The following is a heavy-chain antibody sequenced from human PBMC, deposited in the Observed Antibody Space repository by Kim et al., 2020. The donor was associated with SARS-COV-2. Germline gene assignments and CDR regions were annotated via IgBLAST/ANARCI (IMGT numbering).Heavy chain of an antibody. CDR3: AREGGAVVTPDF. D-gene: IGHD2-21*02. CDR1: GFSLSSGTYY. CDR2: INYRGRT. Sequence: SETLSLTCSVSGFSLSSGTYYWSWIRQTPGKGLEWLGYINYRGRTFYNPSLHRRVSISLETSKKSFSLKLTSMTAADTAVYYCAREGGAVVTPDFWGQGT. V-gene: IGHV4-30-4*01. J-gene: IGHJ4*02.